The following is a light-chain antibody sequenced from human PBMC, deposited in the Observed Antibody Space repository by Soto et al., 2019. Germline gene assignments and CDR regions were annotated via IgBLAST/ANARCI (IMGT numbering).Light chain of an antibody. V-gene: IGKV3-15*01. CDR1: QNVSSN. J-gene: IGKJ1*01. CDR3: HQHNGWPQT. CDR2: GAS. Sequence: EIVLTQSPGTLSVSPGERATLSCRASQNVSSNLAWYQQRPGQAPRLLIHGASTRATATPGRFSGSGSGTELTLTICSLQSEDSAVYYCHQHNGWPQTFGQGTKVEVK.